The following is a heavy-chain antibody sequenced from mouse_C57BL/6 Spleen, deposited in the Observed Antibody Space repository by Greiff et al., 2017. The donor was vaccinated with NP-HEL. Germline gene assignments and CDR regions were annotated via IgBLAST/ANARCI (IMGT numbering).Heavy chain of an antibody. J-gene: IGHJ2*01. Sequence: VQLQQPGAELVRPGTSVKLSCKASGYTFTSYWMHWVKQRPGQGLEWIGVIDPSDSYTNYNQKFKGKATLTVDTSSSTAYMQLSSLTSEDSAVYYCAKQGANWAFFDYWGQGTTLTVSS. D-gene: IGHD4-1*01. CDR3: AKQGANWAFFDY. CDR1: GYTFTSYW. V-gene: IGHV1-59*01. CDR2: IDPSDSYT.